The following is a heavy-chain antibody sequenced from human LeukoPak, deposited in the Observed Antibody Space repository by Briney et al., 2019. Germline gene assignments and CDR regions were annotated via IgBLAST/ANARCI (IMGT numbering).Heavy chain of an antibody. CDR2: IYHNGNS. J-gene: IGHJ4*02. CDR1: GDSFNEYY. CDR3: ARDGGLQSHFDH. D-gene: IGHD5-24*01. Sequence: SETLSLTCSVFGDSFNEYYWNWVRQPPGKGLQWIGYIYHNGNSNYNPSLKGRLTISVDTAKNQFSLKLTSVTAADTAVYYCARDGGLQSHFDHWGQGALVTVSS. V-gene: IGHV4-59*01.